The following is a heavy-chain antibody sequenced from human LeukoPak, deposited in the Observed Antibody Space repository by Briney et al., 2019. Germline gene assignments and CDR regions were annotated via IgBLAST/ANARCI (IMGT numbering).Heavy chain of an antibody. CDR2: IKQDGSEE. CDR1: GFIFKSYW. CDR3: AKVRDYGFGEFLDYYYMDV. V-gene: IGHV3-7*01. D-gene: IGHD3-10*01. Sequence: GGSLRLSCAASGFIFKSYWMSWVRQAPGKGLEWVANIKQDGSEENYVDSVRGRFTISRDNAKKSLYLQMNSLRAEDTAVYYCAKVRDYGFGEFLDYYYMDVWGKGTTVTISS. J-gene: IGHJ6*03.